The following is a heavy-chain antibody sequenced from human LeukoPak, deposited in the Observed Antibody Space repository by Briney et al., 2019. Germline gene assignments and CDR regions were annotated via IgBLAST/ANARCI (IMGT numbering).Heavy chain of an antibody. CDR2: MNADGSAK. Sequence: GGSLRLSCAASGFTFSSSWMTWVRQAPGKGLEWAANMNADGSAKNYVDSVKGRFTISRDNAQNSLFLQINSQRAEDTAVYFCARDFAANALDIWGQGTMVTVSS. J-gene: IGHJ3*02. D-gene: IGHD3-3*01. V-gene: IGHV3-7*01. CDR3: ARDFAANALDI. CDR1: GFTFSSSW.